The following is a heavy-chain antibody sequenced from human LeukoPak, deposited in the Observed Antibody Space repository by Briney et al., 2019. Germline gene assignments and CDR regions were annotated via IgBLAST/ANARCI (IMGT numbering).Heavy chain of an antibody. CDR3: ARDRSVGVLPAPPFDF. D-gene: IGHD6-6*01. J-gene: IGHJ4*02. CDR2: LSHSEDT. Sequence: SETLSLTCSVSGGITTTYYWGWVRQPPGKGLEWIGSLSHSEDTYFNPSLKSRVTISLDTSKSHFSLSLSTVTAADTAVYYCARDRSVGVLPAPPFDFWGQGTLVTVSS. CDR1: GGITTTYY. V-gene: IGHV4-38-2*02.